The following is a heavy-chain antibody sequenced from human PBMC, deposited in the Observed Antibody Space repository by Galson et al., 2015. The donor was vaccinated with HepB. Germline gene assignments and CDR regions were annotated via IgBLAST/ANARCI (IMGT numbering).Heavy chain of an antibody. CDR3: ATGALPDYDYVWGSYH. J-gene: IGHJ5*02. CDR1: GYTLTELS. CDR2: FDPEDGET. V-gene: IGHV1-24*01. Sequence: SVKVSCKVSGYTLTELSMHWVRQAPGKGLEWMGGFDPEDGETIYAQKFQGRVTMTEDTSTDTAYMELSSLRSGDTAVYYCATGALPDYDYVWGSYHWGQGTLVTVSS. D-gene: IGHD3-16*01.